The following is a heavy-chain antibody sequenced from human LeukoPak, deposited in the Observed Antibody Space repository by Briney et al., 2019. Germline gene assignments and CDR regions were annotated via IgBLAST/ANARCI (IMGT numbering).Heavy chain of an antibody. CDR3: ARASTSGYDLSYHFDY. D-gene: IGHD5-12*01. Sequence: SETLSLTCAVYGGSFSGYYWGWIRQPPGKGLEWVGYIYHSGSTYYNPSLKSRVTISIDRSKNQFSLKLSSVTAADTAVYYCARASTSGYDLSYHFDYWGQGTPVTVSS. CDR2: IYHSGST. CDR1: GGSFSGYY. V-gene: IGHV4-30-2*01. J-gene: IGHJ4*02.